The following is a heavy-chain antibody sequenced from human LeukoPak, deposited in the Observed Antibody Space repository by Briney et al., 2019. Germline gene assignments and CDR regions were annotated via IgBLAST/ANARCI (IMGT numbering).Heavy chain of an antibody. CDR3: ARDRYSYGYSAFGY. Sequence: GGSLRLSCAASGFTFTDYYMSWIRQAPGKGLEWVSYITTSGSTIYYADSVKGRFTISRDNAKNSLYLQMNSLRAEDTAVYYCARDRYSYGYSAFGYWGQGTLVTVSS. D-gene: IGHD5-18*01. CDR1: GFTFTDYY. CDR2: ITTSGSTI. V-gene: IGHV3-11*04. J-gene: IGHJ4*02.